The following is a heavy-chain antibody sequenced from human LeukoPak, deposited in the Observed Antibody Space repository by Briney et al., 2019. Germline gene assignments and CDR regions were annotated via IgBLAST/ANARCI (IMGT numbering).Heavy chain of an antibody. CDR3: ARERGRWGFDY. V-gene: IGHV3-66*02. D-gene: IGHD3-16*01. J-gene: IGHJ4*02. Sequence: GGSLRLSCAASGFTVSSNYMSWVRQAPGKGLEWVSVIYSGGSTYYADSVKGRFTTSRDNSKNTLYLQMNSLRAEDTAVYYCARERGRWGFDYWGQGTLVTVSS. CDR1: GFTVSSNY. CDR2: IYSGGST.